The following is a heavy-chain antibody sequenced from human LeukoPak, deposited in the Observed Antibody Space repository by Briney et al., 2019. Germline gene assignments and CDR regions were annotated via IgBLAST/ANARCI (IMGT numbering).Heavy chain of an antibody. CDR2: INPNSGGT. J-gene: IGHJ5*02. Sequence: ASVKVSCKASGYTFTSYYMHWVRQAPGQGLEWMGWINPNSGGTNYAQKFQGRVTMTRDTSISTAYMELSRLRSDDTAVYYCAREFGNIVLMVYDPWGQGTLVTVSS. CDR3: AREFGNIVLMVYDP. V-gene: IGHV1-2*02. CDR1: GYTFTSYY. D-gene: IGHD2-8*01.